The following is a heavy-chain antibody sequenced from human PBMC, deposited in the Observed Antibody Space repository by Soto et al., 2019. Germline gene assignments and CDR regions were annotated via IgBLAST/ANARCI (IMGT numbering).Heavy chain of an antibody. CDR1: GFTFSSYG. V-gene: IGHV3-33*01. J-gene: IGHJ3*02. D-gene: IGHD3-22*01. CDR2: IWYDGSNK. Sequence: GGSLRLSCAASGFTFSSYGMHWVRQAPGKGLEWVAVIWYDGSNKYYADSVKGRFTISRDNSKNTLYLQMNSLRAEDTAVYYCAREVGTMIVVAVKGAFDIWGQGTMVTVSS. CDR3: AREVGTMIVVAVKGAFDI.